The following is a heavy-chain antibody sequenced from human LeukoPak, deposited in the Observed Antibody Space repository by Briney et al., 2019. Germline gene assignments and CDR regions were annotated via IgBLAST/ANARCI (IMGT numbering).Heavy chain of an antibody. Sequence: GRSLRLSCAASGFTFGSYAMHWVRQAPGKGLEWVTLISYDGSIEYYADSVKGRFTISRDNSKNTLLLQMNSLRAEDTAVYYCARGAIFGVVSGLDVWGQGTTVTVSS. V-gene: IGHV3-30-3*01. J-gene: IGHJ6*02. D-gene: IGHD3-3*01. CDR3: ARGAIFGVVSGLDV. CDR2: ISYDGSIE. CDR1: GFTFGSYA.